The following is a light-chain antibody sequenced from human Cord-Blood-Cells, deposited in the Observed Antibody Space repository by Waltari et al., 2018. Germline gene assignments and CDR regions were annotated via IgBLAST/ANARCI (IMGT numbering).Light chain of an antibody. CDR3: SSYAGSNNVV. CDR2: EVS. Sequence: QSALTQPPSPSGSPGQSVTIPCTGTSSDVGGYNYVSWYQQHPGKAPKLMIYEVSKRPSGVPDRFSGSKSVNTASLTVSGLQAEDEADYYCSSYAGSNNVVFGGGTKLTVL. CDR1: SSDVGGYNY. V-gene: IGLV2-8*01. J-gene: IGLJ2*01.